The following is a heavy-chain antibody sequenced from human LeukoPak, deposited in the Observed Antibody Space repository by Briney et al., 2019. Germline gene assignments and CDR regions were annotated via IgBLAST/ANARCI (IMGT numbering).Heavy chain of an antibody. CDR2: IKSKTDGGTT. CDR1: GFTFSNAW. D-gene: IGHD3-10*01. V-gene: IGHV3-15*01. J-gene: IGHJ4*02. CDR3: SATMGWGVNSFYCYDY. Sequence: AGGSLRLSCAASGFTFSNAWMSCVRQAPGKGLEWVGRIKSKTDGGTTDYAAPVKGRFTISRDDSKNTLYLQMNSLKTEATGVCYYSATMGWGVNSFYCYDYWGQGTLVTVSS.